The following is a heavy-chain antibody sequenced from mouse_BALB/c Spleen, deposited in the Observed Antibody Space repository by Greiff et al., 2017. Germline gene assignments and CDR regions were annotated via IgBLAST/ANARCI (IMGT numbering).Heavy chain of an antibody. CDR3: ARNGNYGAWFAY. CDR2: IDPANGNT. CDR1: GFNIKDTY. V-gene: IGHV14-3*02. J-gene: IGHJ4*01. Sequence: EVQLKESGAELVKPGASVKLSCTASGFNIKDTYMHWVKQRPEQGLEWIGRIDPANGNTKYDPKFQGKATITADTSANTAYLQLSSLTSEDTAVYYCARNGNYGAWFAYWGQGTSVTVSS. D-gene: IGHD2-1*01.